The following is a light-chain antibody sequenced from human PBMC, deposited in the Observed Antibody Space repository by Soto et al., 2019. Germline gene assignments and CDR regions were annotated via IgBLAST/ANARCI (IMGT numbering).Light chain of an antibody. J-gene: IGKJ1*01. Sequence: DIVMTQSPDSLAVSLGERATINCKSSRSVLYTSNNKNYLAWYHQKPGQPPKLLIYWASTREYGVPDRFSGSGSGTDFTLTISSLQAEDVGVYYCQQYFSTPQTFGQGTKVEVK. CDR2: WAS. CDR3: QQYFSTPQT. CDR1: RSVLYTSNNKNY. V-gene: IGKV4-1*01.